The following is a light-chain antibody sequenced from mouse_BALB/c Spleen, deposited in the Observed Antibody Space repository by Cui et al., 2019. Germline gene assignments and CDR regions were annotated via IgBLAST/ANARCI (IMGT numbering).Light chain of an antibody. J-gene: IGKJ5*01. CDR3: LQYDEFPLT. CDR2: RAN. Sequence: DIKMIQSPSSMYASLGERVTITCKASQDINSYLSWFQQKPGKSPKTLIYRANRLVDGVPARFSGSGSGQDYSLTISSLEDEDMGIYYCLQYDEFPLTFGAGTKLELK. CDR1: QDINSY. V-gene: IGKV14-111*01.